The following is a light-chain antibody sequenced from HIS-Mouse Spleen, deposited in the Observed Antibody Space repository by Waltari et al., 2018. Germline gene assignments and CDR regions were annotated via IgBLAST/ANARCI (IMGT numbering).Light chain of an antibody. CDR1: QSISSD. CDR3: QQSYSTLT. J-gene: IGKJ4*01. Sequence: DIQMTQSPSSLSASVGDRVTIPCRASQSISSDLNWYQQKPGKAPKLLIYAASSLQSGVPSRFSGSGSGTDFTLTISSLQPEDFATYYCQQSYSTLTFGGGTKVEIK. CDR2: AAS. V-gene: IGKV1-39*01.